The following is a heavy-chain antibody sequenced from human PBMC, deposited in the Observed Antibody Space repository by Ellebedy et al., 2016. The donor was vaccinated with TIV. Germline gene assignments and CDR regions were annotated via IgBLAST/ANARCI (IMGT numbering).Heavy chain of an antibody. CDR3: ARDLVAQQLYDY. CDR1: GFTFSSYS. D-gene: IGHD6-13*01. V-gene: IGHV3-48*02. Sequence: PGGSLRLSCAASGFTFSSYSMSWVRQAPGKGLEWVSYISSSDIIHYADSVKGRFTISRDNAKNSLYLQMNGLRDEDTAVYYCARDLVAQQLYDYWGQGTLVTVSS. J-gene: IGHJ4*02. CDR2: ISSSDII.